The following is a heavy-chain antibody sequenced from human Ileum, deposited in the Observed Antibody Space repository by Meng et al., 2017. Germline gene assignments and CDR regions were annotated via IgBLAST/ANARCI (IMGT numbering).Heavy chain of an antibody. D-gene: IGHD3-22*01. J-gene: IGHJ4*02. V-gene: IGHV4-4*02. CDR1: GGSGGPFSSATW. CDR3: ARDRDGSGYYPY. CDR2: IYHSGTT. Sequence: QMQVQESGPGLVKPSGTLSLTCTVPGGSGGPFSSATWWSWVRQSPGKGLEWIGEIYHSGTTTDYNPSFKSRVTISVDQSKNQFSLRLSSVTAADTAVYYCARDRDGSGYYPYWGQGTLVTVSS.